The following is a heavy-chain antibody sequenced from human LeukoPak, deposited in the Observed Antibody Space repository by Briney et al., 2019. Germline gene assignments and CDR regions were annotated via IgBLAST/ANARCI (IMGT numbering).Heavy chain of an antibody. CDR2: ISYDGSNK. J-gene: IGHJ6*03. V-gene: IGHV3-30*04. Sequence: HPGGSLRLSCAASGFTFSSYAMHWVRQAPGKGLEWVAVISYDGSNKYYADSVKGRFTISRDNSKNTLYLQMNSLRAEDTAVYYCARTYYYDSSGYYVDYYYYMDVWGKGTTVTVSS. CDR3: ARTYYYDSSGYYVDYYYYMDV. D-gene: IGHD3-22*01. CDR1: GFTFSSYA.